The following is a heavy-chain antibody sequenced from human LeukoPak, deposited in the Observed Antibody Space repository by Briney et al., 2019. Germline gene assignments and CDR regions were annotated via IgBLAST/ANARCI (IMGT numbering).Heavy chain of an antibody. CDR2: ISAYNGNT. Sequence: ASVKVSCKASGYTFTSYGISWVRQAPGQGLEWMGWISAYNGNTNYAQKFQGRVTMTRDTSISTAYMELSRLRSDDTAVYYCARVRSGRQGYFDYWGQGTLVTVSS. CDR1: GYTFTSYG. CDR3: ARVRSGRQGYFDY. D-gene: IGHD3-10*01. V-gene: IGHV1-18*01. J-gene: IGHJ4*02.